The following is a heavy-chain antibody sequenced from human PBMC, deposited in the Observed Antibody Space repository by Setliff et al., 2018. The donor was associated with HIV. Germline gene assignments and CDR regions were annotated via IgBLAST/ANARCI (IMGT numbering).Heavy chain of an antibody. CDR2: VFHSGST. D-gene: IGHD5-18*01. CDR3: ARDAERGYSYGYDY. J-gene: IGHJ4*02. CDR1: GYSISSGYY. Sequence: LSLTCAVSGYSISSGYYWGWIRQPPGKGLEWIGSVFHSGSTYYNPSLKSRVTMSVDTSKNQFSLKLSSVTAADTAVYYCARDAERGYSYGYDYWGQGTLVTVSS. V-gene: IGHV4-38-2*02.